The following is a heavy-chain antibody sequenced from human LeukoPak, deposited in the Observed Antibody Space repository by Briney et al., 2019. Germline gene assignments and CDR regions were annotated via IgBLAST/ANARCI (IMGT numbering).Heavy chain of an antibody. CDR3: ARVFWNFPDYYDSSGYPTFDY. D-gene: IGHD3-22*01. CDR1: GYTFTSYG. CDR2: ISAYNGNT. V-gene: IGHV1-18*01. Sequence: ASVKVSCKASGYTFTSYGISWVRQAPGQGLEWMGWISAYNGNTNYAQKLQGRVTMTTDTSTSTAYMELRSLRSDDTAVYYCARVFWNFPDYYDSSGYPTFDYWGQGTLVTVSS. J-gene: IGHJ4*02.